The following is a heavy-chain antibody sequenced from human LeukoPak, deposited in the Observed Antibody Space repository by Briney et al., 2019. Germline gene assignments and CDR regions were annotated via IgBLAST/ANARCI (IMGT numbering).Heavy chain of an antibody. D-gene: IGHD3-9*01. V-gene: IGHV3-30*09. J-gene: IGHJ4*02. CDR3: ARSPSRGWNDISTGYFDY. Sequence: GGSLRLSCAASGFTFSRYAMYWVRQAPGKGLEWVSVISYDGSNEYHADSVKGRFAISRDNSKNTLYLQMNSLRGEDTAVYYCARSPSRGWNDISTGYFDYWGQGTLVAVSS. CDR2: ISYDGSNE. CDR1: GFTFSRYA.